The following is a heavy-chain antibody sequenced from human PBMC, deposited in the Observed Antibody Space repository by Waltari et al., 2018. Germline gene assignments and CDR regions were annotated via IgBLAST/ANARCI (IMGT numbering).Heavy chain of an antibody. V-gene: IGHV4-34*01. CDR2: INHSGST. Sequence: QVQLQQWGAGLLKPSETLSLTCAVYGGSFSGYYWSWIRQPPGKGLEWIGEINHSGSTNYNPSLKSRVTISVDTSKNQFSLKLSSVTAADTAVYYCAKVPGTSQLYYLDNWGQGTLVTVSS. CDR3: AKVPGTSQLYYLDN. D-gene: IGHD1-1*01. J-gene: IGHJ4*02. CDR1: GGSFSGYY.